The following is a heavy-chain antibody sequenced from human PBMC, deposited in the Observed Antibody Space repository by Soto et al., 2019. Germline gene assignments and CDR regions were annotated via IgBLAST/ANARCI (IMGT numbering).Heavy chain of an antibody. V-gene: IGHV4-59*01. Sequence: PSETLSLTCTVSGDSISSSYWAWIRQSPGKGLEWIAYIYYSGTTNYNPSLESRASISMDTSKNQFSLRLTSVTAADTAVYYCARSLVHQWLVHVAYYIGGKGTLVTVSS. J-gene: IGHJ3*02. D-gene: IGHD6-19*01. CDR2: IYYSGTT. CDR3: ARSLVHQWLVHVAYYI. CDR1: GDSISSSY.